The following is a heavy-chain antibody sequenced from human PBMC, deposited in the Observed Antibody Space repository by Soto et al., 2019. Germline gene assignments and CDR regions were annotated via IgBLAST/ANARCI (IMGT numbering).Heavy chain of an antibody. J-gene: IGHJ4*02. CDR3: ARGWETVGTTTPFAY. V-gene: IGHV1-69*06. Sequence: SVKVSCKASGVTFSNYAINWVRQAPGQGLEWMGGLIPLFGTPNYAQKFQGRVTFTAHKSTSTAYMELRSLRSDDTAVYYCARGWETVGTTTPFAYWGQGTLVSVS. CDR1: GVTFSNYA. D-gene: IGHD1-26*01. CDR2: LIPLFGTP.